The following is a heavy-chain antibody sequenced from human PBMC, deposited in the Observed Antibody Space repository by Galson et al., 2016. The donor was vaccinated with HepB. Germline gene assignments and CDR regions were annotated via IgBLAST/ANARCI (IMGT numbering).Heavy chain of an antibody. CDR3: VSDWFGDHG. V-gene: IGHV3-74*01. J-gene: IGHJ4*02. Sequence: SLRLSCAGSGYTFGGSWMQWVRQAPGKGPVWVAHIGNDGTRTTYADSVKGRFTISRDNARNTVYLQMNSLRVDDTAVYYCVSDWFGDHGWGQGTTVTVSA. CDR1: GYTFGGSW. D-gene: IGHD3-10*01. CDR2: IGNDGTRT.